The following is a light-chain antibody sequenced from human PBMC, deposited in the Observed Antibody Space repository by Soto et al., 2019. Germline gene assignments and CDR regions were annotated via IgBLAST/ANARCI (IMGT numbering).Light chain of an antibody. V-gene: IGLV2-14*01. CDR3: FSYTTSSAPYV. Sequence: QSALTQPASVSGSPGQSITISCTGTTSDVGGYNYVSWYQQHPGKVPKLMIYEVSNRPSGVSNRFSGSKSGNTASLTISGLQAEDEAAYCCFSYTTSSAPYVFGTGTKLTVL. CDR2: EVS. J-gene: IGLJ1*01. CDR1: TSDVGGYNY.